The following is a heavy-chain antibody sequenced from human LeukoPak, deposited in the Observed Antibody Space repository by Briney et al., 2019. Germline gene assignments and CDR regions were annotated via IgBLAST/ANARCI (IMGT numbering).Heavy chain of an antibody. D-gene: IGHD3-10*01. V-gene: IGHV3-11*01. Sequence: PGGSLRLSCEASGFTFSDYYMTWIRQAPGKGLEWVSYISSSGSTIYYGDSVKGRFTISRDNAKNSLYLQMNSLRAEDTAVYYCARDFVGGSGGYLDYWGQGTLVTVSS. CDR3: ARDFVGGSGGYLDY. J-gene: IGHJ4*02. CDR2: ISSSGSTI. CDR1: GFTFSDYY.